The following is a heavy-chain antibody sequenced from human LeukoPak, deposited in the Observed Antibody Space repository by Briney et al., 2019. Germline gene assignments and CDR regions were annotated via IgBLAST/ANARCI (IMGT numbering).Heavy chain of an antibody. CDR1: GGSISSYF. Sequence: SETLSLTCTVSGGSISSYFWSWIRQPPGKGLEWIGYIYYSGSTNYNPSLKSRVTMSVDTSKNQFSLKLSSVTAADTAVYYCARGFSNYYDSSASDYWGQGTLVTVSS. CDR2: IYYSGST. D-gene: IGHD3-22*01. V-gene: IGHV4-59*12. J-gene: IGHJ4*02. CDR3: ARGFSNYYDSSASDY.